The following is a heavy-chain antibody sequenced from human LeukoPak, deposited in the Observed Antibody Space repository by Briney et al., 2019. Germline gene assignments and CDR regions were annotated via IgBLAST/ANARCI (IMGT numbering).Heavy chain of an antibody. J-gene: IGHJ6*03. V-gene: IGHV4-61*02. Sequence: SETLSLTCTVSGGSISSGSYYWSWIRQPAGKGLEWIGRIYTSGSTNYNPSLKSRVTISVDTSKNQFSLKLSSVTAADTAVYYCARVRTIVVEVHYYYYMDVWGKGTTVTVSS. D-gene: IGHD2-2*01. CDR3: ARVRTIVVEVHYYYYMDV. CDR1: GGSISSGSYY. CDR2: IYTSGST.